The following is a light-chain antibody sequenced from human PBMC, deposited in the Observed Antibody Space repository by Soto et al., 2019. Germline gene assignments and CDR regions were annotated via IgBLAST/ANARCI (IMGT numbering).Light chain of an antibody. V-gene: IGKV1-5*03. Sequence: DIPMTQSPSTLSASVGDRVTISCRASQSIGNWLAWYQQKPGKAPNLLIYKASSLESGVPSRFSGSGSGTEFTLTISSLQPDDFATYYCQQFSGSPYTFGQGAQLEIK. CDR3: QQFSGSPYT. CDR2: KAS. J-gene: IGKJ2*01. CDR1: QSIGNW.